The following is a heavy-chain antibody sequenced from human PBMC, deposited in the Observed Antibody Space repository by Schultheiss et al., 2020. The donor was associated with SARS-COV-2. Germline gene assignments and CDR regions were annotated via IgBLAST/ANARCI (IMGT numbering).Heavy chain of an antibody. J-gene: IGHJ4*02. Sequence: SQTLSLTCTVSGGSISSYYWSWIRQPPGKGLEWIGSIYYSGSTYYNPSLKSRVTISVDTSKNQFSLKLSSVTAADTAVYYCARGRYYYGSGSWGQGTLVTVSS. D-gene: IGHD3-10*01. CDR2: IYYSGST. CDR1: GGSISSYY. V-gene: IGHV4-59*12. CDR3: ARGRYYYGSGS.